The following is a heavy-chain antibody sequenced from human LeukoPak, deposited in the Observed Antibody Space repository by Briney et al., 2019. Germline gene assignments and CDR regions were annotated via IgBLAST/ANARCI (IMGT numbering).Heavy chain of an antibody. CDR3: AKDQGLTIFGVVPIALDY. J-gene: IGHJ4*02. CDR1: GFTFDDYG. CDR2: INWNGGST. V-gene: IGHV3-20*04. D-gene: IGHD3-3*01. Sequence: SGGSLRLSCAASGFTFDDYGMSWVRQAPGKGLEWVSGINWNGGSTGYADSVKGRLTISRDNSKNTLYLQMNSLRAEDTAVYYCAKDQGLTIFGVVPIALDYWGQGTLVTVSS.